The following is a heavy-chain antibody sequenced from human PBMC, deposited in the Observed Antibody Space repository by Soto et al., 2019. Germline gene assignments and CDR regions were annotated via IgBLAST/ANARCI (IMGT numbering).Heavy chain of an antibody. Sequence: QVPLVQSGPEVKKPGASVKVSCKASGYTFTTYGISWVRQAPGQGLAWMGWISPYNGDTHYAERFQGRLTMTTDTSATSAYMELRTLSSDDRAVYFCARALSMAQYYYYMDVWGKGTTVTVSS. CDR3: ARALSMAQYYYYMDV. J-gene: IGHJ6*03. V-gene: IGHV1-18*01. CDR1: GYTFTTYG. CDR2: ISPYNGDT.